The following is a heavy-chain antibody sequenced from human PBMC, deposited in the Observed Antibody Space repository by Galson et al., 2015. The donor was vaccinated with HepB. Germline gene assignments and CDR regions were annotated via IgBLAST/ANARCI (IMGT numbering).Heavy chain of an antibody. Sequence: SVKVSCKASGYTFTSYYMHWVRQAPGQGLEWMGIINPSGGSTSYAQKFQGRVTMTRDTSTSTVYMELSSLRSEDTAVYYCARGHGPVPAYYYYYGMDVWGQGTTVTVSS. J-gene: IGHJ6*02. CDR1: GYTFTSYY. CDR3: ARGHGPVPAYYYYYGMDV. D-gene: IGHD3-10*01. V-gene: IGHV1-46*03. CDR2: INPSGGST.